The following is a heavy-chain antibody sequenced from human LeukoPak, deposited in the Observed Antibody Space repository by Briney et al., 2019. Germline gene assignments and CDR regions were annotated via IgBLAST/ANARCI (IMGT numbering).Heavy chain of an antibody. CDR1: GGTFSSYA. J-gene: IGHJ4*02. CDR2: IIPIFGTA. D-gene: IGHD1-26*01. V-gene: IGHV1-69*05. CDR3: ARGGGSYQGDY. Sequence: SVKVSCKASGGTFSSYAISWVRQAPGQGREWMGGIIPIFGTANYAQKLQGRVTMTTDTSTSTAYMELRSLRSDDTAVYYCARGGGSYQGDYWGQGTLVTVSP.